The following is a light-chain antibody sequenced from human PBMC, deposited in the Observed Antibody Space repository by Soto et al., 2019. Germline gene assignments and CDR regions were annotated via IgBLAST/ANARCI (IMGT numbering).Light chain of an antibody. J-gene: IGKJ4*01. CDR3: QQRSNWPHT. CDR1: QSVSSSY. V-gene: IGKV3D-20*02. CDR2: GPS. Sequence: EIVLTQSPGTLSFSPLERARVSCRYSQSVSSSYLAWYQQKPGQAPRPPIYGPSSRATGIPDRFSGSGSGTDFTLTISRLEPEDFAVYYCQQRSNWPHTFGGGTTVDIK.